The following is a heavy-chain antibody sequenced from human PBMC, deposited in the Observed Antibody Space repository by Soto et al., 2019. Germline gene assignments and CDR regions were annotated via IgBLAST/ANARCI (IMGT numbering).Heavy chain of an antibody. Sequence: QVQLVQSGAEVKKPGSSVKVSCKASGGTFSSYTISWVRQAPGQGLEWMGRIIPILGIANYAQKFQGRVTSTADKSTNTAYMELSSLRSEDTAVYYCASGSGDGAFDIWGQGTMVTVSS. J-gene: IGHJ3*02. CDR2: IIPILGIA. D-gene: IGHD4-17*01. CDR1: GGTFSSYT. V-gene: IGHV1-69*02. CDR3: ASGSGDGAFDI.